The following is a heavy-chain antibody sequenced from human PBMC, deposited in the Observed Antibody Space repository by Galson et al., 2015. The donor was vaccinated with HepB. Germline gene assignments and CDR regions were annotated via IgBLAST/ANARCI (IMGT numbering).Heavy chain of an antibody. D-gene: IGHD5-18*01. V-gene: IGHV3-23*01. CDR1: GFTFSSYA. CDR3: AKDPIILQLWLPGGFDY. Sequence: SLRLSCAASGFTFSSYAMSWVRQAPGKGLEWVSAISGSGGSTYYADSVKGRFTISRDNSKNTLYLQMNRLRAEDTAVYYCAKDPIILQLWLPGGFDYWGQGTLVTVSS. J-gene: IGHJ4*02. CDR2: ISGSGGST.